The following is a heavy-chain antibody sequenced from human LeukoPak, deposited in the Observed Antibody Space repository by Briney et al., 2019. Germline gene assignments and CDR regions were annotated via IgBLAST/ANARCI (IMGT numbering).Heavy chain of an antibody. Sequence: PGGSLRLSCAASGFTFSSYWMSWVRQAPGKGLEWVANIKQDGSEKYFVDSVKGRFTISRDNAKNSLYLQMNSLRAEDTAVYYCARDLNGSNGNTSIFKTYYFDYWGQGTLVTVSS. CDR3: ARDLNGSNGNTSIFKTYYFDY. CDR2: IKQDGSEK. D-gene: IGHD5-18*01. V-gene: IGHV3-7*01. J-gene: IGHJ4*02. CDR1: GFTFSSYW.